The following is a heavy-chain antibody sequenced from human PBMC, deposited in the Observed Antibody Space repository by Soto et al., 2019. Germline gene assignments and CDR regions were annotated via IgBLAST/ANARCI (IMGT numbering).Heavy chain of an antibody. CDR2: VYYTGSA. CDR3: AKIPVDTYMINWFDP. V-gene: IGHV4-61*01. J-gene: IGHJ5*02. CDR1: GDSVSSGNYY. Sequence: SSETLSLTCTVSGDSVSSGNYYWSWIRQPPGKGLEWIGYVYYTGSANYNPSLKSRVTISVDTSKNQFSLKLSSVTAADTAVYYCAKIPVDTYMINWFDPWGQGTLVTVSS. D-gene: IGHD5-18*01.